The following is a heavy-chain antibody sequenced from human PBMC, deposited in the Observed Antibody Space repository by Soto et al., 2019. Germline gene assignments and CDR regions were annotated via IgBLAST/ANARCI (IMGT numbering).Heavy chain of an antibody. CDR3: ARKGTTIH. J-gene: IGHJ4*02. Sequence: LRLSCAASGFTFSSYAMHWVRQAPGKGLEWVAVISYDGSNKYYADSVKGRFTISRDNSKNTLYLQMNSLRAEDTAVYYCARKGTTIHWGQGTLVTVSS. CDR1: GFTFSSYA. D-gene: IGHD1-1*01. V-gene: IGHV3-30-3*01. CDR2: ISYDGSNK.